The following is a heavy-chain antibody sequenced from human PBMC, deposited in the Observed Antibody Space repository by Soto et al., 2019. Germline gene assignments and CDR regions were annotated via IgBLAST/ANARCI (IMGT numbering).Heavy chain of an antibody. CDR3: VRSGHTFGGVM. CDR2: MYSSGSS. V-gene: IGHV4-59*07. D-gene: IGHD3-16*01. CDR1: AAPMNNYY. J-gene: IGHJ4*02. Sequence: TLSLTSSVYAAPMNNYYGSWVRQPPGRGLEWIGYMYSSGSSNYNSSLKSRVTISVDTSKNQFSLKLSSVTAADTAVYYCVRSGHTFGGVMWGLGTLVTVS.